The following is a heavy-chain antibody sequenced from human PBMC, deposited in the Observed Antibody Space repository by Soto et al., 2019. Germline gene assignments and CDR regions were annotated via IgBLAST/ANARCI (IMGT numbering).Heavy chain of an antibody. CDR2: IYGGGNGP. V-gene: IGHV3-23*01. Sequence: EVQVLESGGGLVQPGGSLRLSCAATGFTFSDFAMSWVRQAPGKGLEWVSRIYGGGNGPHYADSVKGRVTISRDNSKKTLYLEMNSLRAQDTGVYYCAKMEGMDPWAYSFDYWGQGTLVTVSS. D-gene: IGHD2-2*03. J-gene: IGHJ4*02. CDR3: AKMEGMDPWAYSFDY. CDR1: GFTFSDFA.